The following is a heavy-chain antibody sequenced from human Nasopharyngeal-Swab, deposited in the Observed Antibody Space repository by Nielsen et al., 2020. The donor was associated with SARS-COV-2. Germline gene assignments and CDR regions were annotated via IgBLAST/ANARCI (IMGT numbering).Heavy chain of an antibody. CDR2: INHSGST. J-gene: IGHJ4*02. Sequence: ESLKISCAVYGGSFRGYYWSWIRQPPGKGLEWIGEINHSGSTNYNPSLKSRVTISVDTSKNQFSLKLSSVTAADTAVYYCARGFYGDYGYYFDYWGQGTLVTVSS. V-gene: IGHV4-34*01. CDR1: GGSFRGYY. CDR3: ARGFYGDYGYYFDY. D-gene: IGHD4-17*01.